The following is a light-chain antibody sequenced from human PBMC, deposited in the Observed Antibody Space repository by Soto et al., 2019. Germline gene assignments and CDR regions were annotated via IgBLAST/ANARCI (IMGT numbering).Light chain of an antibody. CDR2: GAS. Sequence: EVVMTQSPATLSVSPGERSTLSCRASQSVNSNLAWYQQKPCQAPRLLVYGASTRATGIPARFSGSGSGTEFTLTISSLQSEDFAVYYCQQYKNWPPETFGPGTKVDIK. V-gene: IGKV3-15*01. CDR3: QQYKNWPPET. CDR1: QSVNSN. J-gene: IGKJ3*01.